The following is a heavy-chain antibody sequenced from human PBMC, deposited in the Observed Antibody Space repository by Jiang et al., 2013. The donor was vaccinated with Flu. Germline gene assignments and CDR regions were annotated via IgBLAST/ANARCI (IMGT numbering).Heavy chain of an antibody. Sequence: SGAEVKKPGASVKVSCKASGYTFTGYYMHWVRQAPGQGLEWMGWINPNSGGTNYAQKFQGWVTMTRDTSISTAYMELSRLRSDDTAVYYCARGITIFGVVYYYYGMDVWGKGTTVTVSS. CDR2: INPNSGGT. J-gene: IGHJ6*04. CDR1: GYTFTGYY. D-gene: IGHD3-3*01. CDR3: ARGITIFGVVYYYYGMDV. V-gene: IGHV1-2*04.